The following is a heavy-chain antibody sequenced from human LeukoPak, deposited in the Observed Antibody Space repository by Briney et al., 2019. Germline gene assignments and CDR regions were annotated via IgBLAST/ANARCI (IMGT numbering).Heavy chain of an antibody. CDR3: ARVKQQLVQDAFDI. Sequence: PGGSLRLSCAASGFTFSSYEMNWVRQAPGKGLEWVSYISSSGSTIYYADSVKGRFTISRDNAKNSLYLQMNSLRAEDTAVYYCARVKQQLVQDAFDIWGQGTMVTVSS. D-gene: IGHD6-13*01. J-gene: IGHJ3*02. V-gene: IGHV3-48*03. CDR1: GFTFSSYE. CDR2: ISSSGSTI.